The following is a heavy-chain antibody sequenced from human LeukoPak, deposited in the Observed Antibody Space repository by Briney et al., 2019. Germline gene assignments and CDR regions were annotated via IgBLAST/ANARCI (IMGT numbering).Heavy chain of an antibody. D-gene: IGHD5-24*01. V-gene: IGHV3-30*18. Sequence: GGSLRLSCAASGFTFGSYGMHWIRQAPGKGLEWVAVISYEGSNRYYADSVKGRFTISRDNSKNTLFLQMDSLRAEDTAAYYCAKDFRATGPHYFDYWGQGTLVTVSS. CDR2: ISYEGSNR. CDR3: AKDFRATGPHYFDY. CDR1: GFTFGSYG. J-gene: IGHJ4*02.